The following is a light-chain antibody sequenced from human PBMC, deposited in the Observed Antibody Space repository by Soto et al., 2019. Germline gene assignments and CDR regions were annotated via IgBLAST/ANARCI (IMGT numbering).Light chain of an antibody. CDR3: CSYATGSIYV. V-gene: IGLV2-14*03. CDR1: SSDVGGRDW. J-gene: IGLJ1*01. Sequence: QSVLTQPASVSGSPGESITISCTGTSSDVGGRDWVSWYQQHPGKAPKLMIYDVSHRPSGISDRFSGSKFGNTASLTISGLQADDEADYFYCSYATGSIYVFGTGTKLTVL. CDR2: DVS.